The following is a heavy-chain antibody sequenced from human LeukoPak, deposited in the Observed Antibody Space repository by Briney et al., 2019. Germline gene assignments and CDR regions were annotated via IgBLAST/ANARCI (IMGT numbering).Heavy chain of an antibody. CDR2: IRSKAYGGTT. V-gene: IGHV3-49*03. CDR1: GFTFGDYA. J-gene: IGHJ4*02. D-gene: IGHD1-26*01. Sequence: GGSLRLSCTASGFTFGDYAMSWFRQAPGKGLEWVGFIRSKAYGGTTEYAASVKGRFTISRDDSKSIAYLQMNSLKTEDTAVYYCTREWELLLDTPTLPDQNFDYWGQGTLVTVSS. CDR3: TREWELLLDTPTLPDQNFDY.